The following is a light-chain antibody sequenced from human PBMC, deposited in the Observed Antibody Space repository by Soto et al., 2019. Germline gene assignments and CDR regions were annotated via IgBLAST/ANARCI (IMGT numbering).Light chain of an antibody. J-gene: IGKJ3*01. Sequence: EIVLTQSPGTLSLSPGERATLSCRASQSVSSSYLAWYQQKPGQAPRLLIYGASSRATGIPDRFSGSGSGTDFTLTISRREPEDFAVDYCQQYCSSPRVTFGPGTKVDIK. CDR1: QSVSSSY. CDR2: GAS. V-gene: IGKV3-20*01. CDR3: QQYCSSPRVT.